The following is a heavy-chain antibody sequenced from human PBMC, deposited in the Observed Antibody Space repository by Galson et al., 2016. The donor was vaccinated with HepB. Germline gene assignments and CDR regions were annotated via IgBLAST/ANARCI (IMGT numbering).Heavy chain of an antibody. CDR1: GYTFTSYG. D-gene: IGHD3-16*01. V-gene: IGHV1-18*01. CDR3: ARERTRVGGSYEVLPGWDLDYYYSGMDV. Sequence: SVKVSCKASGYTFTSYGISWVRQAPGQGLEWMGWISAYNGNTNYAQKLQGRVTMTTDTSTSTAYMELRSLRSDDTAVYYCARERTRVGGSYEVLPGWDLDYYYSGMDVWGQGTTVTVSS. CDR2: ISAYNGNT. J-gene: IGHJ6*02.